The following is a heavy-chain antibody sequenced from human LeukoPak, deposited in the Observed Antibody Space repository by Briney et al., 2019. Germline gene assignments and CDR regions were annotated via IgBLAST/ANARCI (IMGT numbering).Heavy chain of an antibody. Sequence: SETLSLTCTVSGGSISSYYWSWIRQPPGKGLEWIGYIYYSGSTNYNPSLKSRVTISVDTSKNQFSLKLSSVTVADTAVYYCARDLDSSGCSDYWGQGTLVTVSS. J-gene: IGHJ4*02. CDR1: GGSISSYY. CDR2: IYYSGST. V-gene: IGHV4-59*01. D-gene: IGHD3-22*01. CDR3: ARDLDSSGCSDY.